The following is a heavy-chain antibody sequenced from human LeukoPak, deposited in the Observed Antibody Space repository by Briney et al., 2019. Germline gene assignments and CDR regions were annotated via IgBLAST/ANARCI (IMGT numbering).Heavy chain of an antibody. D-gene: IGHD3-22*01. CDR2: INPSGGST. CDR3: ARGDVDYDSSGYYYVY. V-gene: IGHV1-46*01. Sequence: GASVKVSCKASGYTFTSYYMHWVRQAPGQGLEWMGIINPSGGSTSYAQKFQGRVTMTRDTSTSTVYMELSSLGSEDTAVYYCARGDVDYDSSGYYYVYWGQGTLVTVSS. J-gene: IGHJ4*02. CDR1: GYTFTSYY.